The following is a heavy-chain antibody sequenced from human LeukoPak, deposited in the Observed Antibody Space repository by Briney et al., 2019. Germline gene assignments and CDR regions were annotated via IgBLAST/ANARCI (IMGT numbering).Heavy chain of an antibody. CDR1: GFTFSSYA. D-gene: IGHD3-10*01. J-gene: IGHJ4*02. V-gene: IGHV3-64*01. CDR2: ISSNGGNT. CDR3: ARNAMARGNHFDY. Sequence: PGGSLRLSCAASGFTFSSYAMHWVRQAPGKGLEYVSAISSNGGNTYYANSVKGRFTISRDNSKDTLYLQMGSLRAEDMAVYYCARNAMARGNHFDYWGQGTLVDVSS.